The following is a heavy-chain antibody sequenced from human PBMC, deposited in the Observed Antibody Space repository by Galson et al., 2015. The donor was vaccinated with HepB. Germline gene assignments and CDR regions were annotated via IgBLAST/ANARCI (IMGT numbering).Heavy chain of an antibody. D-gene: IGHD3-22*01. CDR2: IYPGDSDT. V-gene: IGHV5-51*01. CDR1: GYSFTSYW. Sequence: QSGAEVKRPGESLKISCKGSGYSFTSYWIGWVRQMPGKGLEWMGIIYPGDSDTRYSPSFQGQVTISADKSISTAYLQWSSLKASDTAMYYCASLSYYDSSGYFGWDYWGQGTLVTVSS. J-gene: IGHJ4*02. CDR3: ASLSYYDSSGYFGWDY.